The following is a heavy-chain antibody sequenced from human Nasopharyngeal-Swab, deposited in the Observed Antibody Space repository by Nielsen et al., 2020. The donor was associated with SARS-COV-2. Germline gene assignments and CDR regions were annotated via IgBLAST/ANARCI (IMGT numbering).Heavy chain of an antibody. J-gene: IGHJ5*02. CDR3: ARDVIAVAGTLNWFDP. V-gene: IGHV3-66*03. Sequence: RQAPGKGLEWVSVIYSCGSTYYADSVKGRFTISRDNSKNTLYLQMNSLRAEDTAVYYCARDVIAVAGTLNWFDPWGQGTLVTVSS. D-gene: IGHD6-19*01. CDR2: IYSCGST.